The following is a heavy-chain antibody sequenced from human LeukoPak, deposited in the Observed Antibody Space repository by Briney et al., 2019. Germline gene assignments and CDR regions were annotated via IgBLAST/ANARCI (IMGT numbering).Heavy chain of an antibody. V-gene: IGHV1-18*01. Sequence: ASVKVSCKASGYTFTGYGISWVRQAPGQGLEWMGWISTYNGHTNYARKVQGRVTMTTDTSTSTAYMELRSLRSDDTAVYFCAREGGRYCSGGSCYSSNGWYGGLNYWGQGTLVTVSS. CDR3: AREGGRYCSGGSCYSSNGWYGGLNY. D-gene: IGHD2-15*01. CDR2: ISTYNGHT. CDR1: GYTFTGYG. J-gene: IGHJ4*02.